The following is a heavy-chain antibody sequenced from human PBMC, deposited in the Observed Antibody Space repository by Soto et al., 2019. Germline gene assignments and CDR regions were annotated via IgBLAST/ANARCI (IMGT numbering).Heavy chain of an antibody. Sequence: EVKLLESGGGLVQPGESLRLSCAASGFRFWTYSMSWVRQPPGKGLEWVSGISGDGSATSYADSLKGRFTVSRDNSKDTLFLQMNTLRVEDTAVYYCAKTRLYDNNDYHRDGFDVWGPGTAVTVS. V-gene: IGHV3-23*01. J-gene: IGHJ3*01. CDR1: GFRFWTYS. CDR2: ISGDGSAT. D-gene: IGHD5-12*01. CDR3: AKTRLYDNNDYHRDGFDV.